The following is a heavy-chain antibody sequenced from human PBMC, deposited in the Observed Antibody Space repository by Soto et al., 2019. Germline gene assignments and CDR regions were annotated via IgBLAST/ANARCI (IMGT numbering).Heavy chain of an antibody. D-gene: IGHD5-12*01. CDR3: AREEGDGYNSTWYFDL. Sequence: QVQLQESGPGLVKPSQTLSLTCTVSGGSISSGDYYWSWIRQPPGKGLEWIGYIDYSGSTYYTPSLKSRVTISVDTSKNQFSLKLSSVTAADTAVYYCAREEGDGYNSTWYFDLWGRGTLVTVSS. CDR1: GGSISSGDYY. V-gene: IGHV4-30-4*01. J-gene: IGHJ2*01. CDR2: IDYSGST.